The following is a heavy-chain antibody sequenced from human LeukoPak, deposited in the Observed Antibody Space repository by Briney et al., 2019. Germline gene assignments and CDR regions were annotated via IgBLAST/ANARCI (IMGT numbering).Heavy chain of an antibody. V-gene: IGHV4-31*02. Sequence: SETLSLTCIVSGGSISSGDYYWSWFRQHPGKGLEWIGYICYSGTTYFNPSLKSRLTISVDTSKNQFSLKLSSVTAADTAVYYCARKRDNGDYHIDYWGRGTLVTVSS. CDR2: ICYSGTT. D-gene: IGHD4-17*01. CDR1: GGSISSGDYY. CDR3: ARKRDNGDYHIDY. J-gene: IGHJ4*02.